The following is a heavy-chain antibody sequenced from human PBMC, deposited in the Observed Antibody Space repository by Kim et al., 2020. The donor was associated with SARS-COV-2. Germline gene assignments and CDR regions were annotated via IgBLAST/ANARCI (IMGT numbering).Heavy chain of an antibody. CDR2: ISYDGSNK. CDR1: GFTFSSYA. V-gene: IGHV3-30-3*01. J-gene: IGHJ3*02. Sequence: GGSLRLSCAASGFTFSSYAMHWVRQAPGKGLEWVAVISYDGSNKYYADSVKGRFTISRDNSKNTLYLQMNSLRAEDTAVYYCARVGGFWSARGAFDIWGQGTMVTVSS. D-gene: IGHD3-3*01. CDR3: ARVGGFWSARGAFDI.